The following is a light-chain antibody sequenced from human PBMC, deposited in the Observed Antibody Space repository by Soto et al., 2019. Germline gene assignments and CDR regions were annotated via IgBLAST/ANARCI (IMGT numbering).Light chain of an antibody. CDR3: QQRSSWPIT. CDR1: QSVSSR. V-gene: IGKV3-11*01. CDR2: DAS. J-gene: IGKJ5*01. Sequence: EIVLTQSPATLSLSPGARGTLSCRASQSVSSRLAWYQQKPGQAPRLLIYDASNRATGVPARFSGSGSGTDFTLTISSLEPEDFAVYYCQQRSSWPITFGQGTRLEIK.